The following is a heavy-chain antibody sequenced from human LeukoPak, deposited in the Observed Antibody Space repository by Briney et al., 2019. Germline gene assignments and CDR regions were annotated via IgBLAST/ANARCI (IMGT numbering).Heavy chain of an antibody. J-gene: IGHJ4*02. Sequence: SETLSLTCTVSGGSISSYYWSWIRQPPGKGLEWIGYIYYSGSTNYNPSLKSRVTISVDTSKNQFSLKLSSVTAADTAVYYCARVSVPYYFDYWGQGTLVTVSS. CDR2: IYYSGST. CDR3: ARVSVPYYFDY. CDR1: GGSISSYY. V-gene: IGHV4-59*01.